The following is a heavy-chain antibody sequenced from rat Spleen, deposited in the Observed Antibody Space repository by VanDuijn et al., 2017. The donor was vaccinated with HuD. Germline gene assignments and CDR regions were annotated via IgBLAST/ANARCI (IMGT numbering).Heavy chain of an antibody. CDR2: ISTGDDDT. Sequence: EVQLVESGGGLVQPGRSLKLSCAASGFTFNDFDMAWVRQAPTKGLEWVASISTGDDDTYYRDSVKGRFTISRDDEESTLYLKMDSLRSEDTATYFCARLGGLRNWFAYWGQGTLVTVSS. CDR3: ARLGGLRNWFAY. CDR1: GFTFNDFD. J-gene: IGHJ3*01. D-gene: IGHD4-3*01. V-gene: IGHV5S23*01.